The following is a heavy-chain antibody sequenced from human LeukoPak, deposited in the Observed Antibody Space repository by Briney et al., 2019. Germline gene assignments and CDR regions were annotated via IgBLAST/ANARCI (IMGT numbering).Heavy chain of an antibody. D-gene: IGHD4-23*01. CDR2: IYYSGST. Sequence: SETLSLTCTVSGGSISSGGYYWSWIRQHPGKGLEWIGYIYYSGSTYYNPSLKSRFTISLDKSKKQFPLKLSTVTAADTAVYYCARLRHYGGNSGALAIWGQGTMVTVSS. J-gene: IGHJ3*02. V-gene: IGHV4-31*03. CDR1: GGSISSGGYY. CDR3: ARLRHYGGNSGALAI.